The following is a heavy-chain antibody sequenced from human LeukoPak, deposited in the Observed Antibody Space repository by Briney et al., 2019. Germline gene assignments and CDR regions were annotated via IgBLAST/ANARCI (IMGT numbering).Heavy chain of an antibody. CDR3: ARRHTGVSFDY. D-gene: IGHD3-10*01. Sequence: SETLSLTCAVSGYSISSGYYWGWIRQPPGKGLEWIGSIYHSGSTYYNPSLKSRVTISVDTSKNQFSLKLSSVTAADTAAYYCARRHTGVSFDYWGQGTLVTVSS. V-gene: IGHV4-38-2*01. CDR1: GYSISSGYY. J-gene: IGHJ4*02. CDR2: IYHSGST.